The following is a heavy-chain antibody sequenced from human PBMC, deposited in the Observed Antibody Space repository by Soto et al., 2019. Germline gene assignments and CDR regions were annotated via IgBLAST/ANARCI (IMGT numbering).Heavy chain of an antibody. CDR1: GFTFSSYS. CDR2: ISSSSSYI. V-gene: IGHV3-21*01. J-gene: IGHJ6*02. CDR3: ARGVATIALYYGMDV. Sequence: EVPLVESGGGLVKPGGSLRLSCAASGFTFSSYSMNWVRQAPGKGLEWVSSISSSSSYIYYADSVKGRFTISRDNAKNSLYLQMNSLRAEDTAVYYCARGVATIALYYGMDVWGQGTTVTVSS. D-gene: IGHD5-12*01.